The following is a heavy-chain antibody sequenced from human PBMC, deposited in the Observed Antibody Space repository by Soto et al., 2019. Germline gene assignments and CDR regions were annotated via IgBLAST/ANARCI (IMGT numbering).Heavy chain of an antibody. CDR3: ARDLTGTTGFDY. V-gene: IGHV4-30-4*01. Sequence: SETLSLTCTVSGGSISSGDYYWSWIRQPPGKGLEWIGYIYYSGSTYYNPSLKSRVTISVDTSKNQFSLKLSSVTAADTAVYYCARDLTGTTGFDYWGQGTLVTVSS. D-gene: IGHD1-20*01. CDR1: GGSISSGDYY. CDR2: IYYSGST. J-gene: IGHJ4*02.